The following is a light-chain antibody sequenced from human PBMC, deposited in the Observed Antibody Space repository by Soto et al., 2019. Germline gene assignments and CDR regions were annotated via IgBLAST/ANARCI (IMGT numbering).Light chain of an antibody. CDR1: QSVSVK. CDR3: HQYYNWPPIT. J-gene: IGKJ5*01. V-gene: IGKV3-15*01. Sequence: VLTQSPDTLYVTPREGATLSCRASQSVSVKLAWYQQKPGQAPRLLIFYASTRATGIPARFSGSGSGTEFTLTISSLQPEDFAVYYCHQYYNWPPITFGQGTRLEVK. CDR2: YAS.